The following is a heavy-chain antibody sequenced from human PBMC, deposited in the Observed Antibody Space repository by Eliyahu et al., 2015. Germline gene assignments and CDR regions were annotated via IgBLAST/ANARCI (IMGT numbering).Heavy chain of an antibody. V-gene: IGHV3-74*01. Sequence: EVQLVESGXGLVQPGGSLRLSCAASGFTXSYWMHWVRQAPGKGLVWVXRINGGGSITDYADSVKGRFTVSRDNAKNTLYLQMNSLRVEDTAVYYCGRGQGXYIDYWGQGTLVTVSS. CDR2: INGGGSIT. CDR1: GFTXSYW. CDR3: GRGQGXYIDY. D-gene: IGHD1-26*01. J-gene: IGHJ4*02.